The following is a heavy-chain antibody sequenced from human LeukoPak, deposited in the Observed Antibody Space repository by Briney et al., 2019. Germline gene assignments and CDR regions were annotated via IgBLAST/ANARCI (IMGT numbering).Heavy chain of an antibody. J-gene: IGHJ6*03. Sequence: GGSLRLSCAASGFTFSSYAMNWVRQAPGKGLEWVSISGSGGDTYYADSVKGRFTISTDNSKNTLYLQMNSLRAEDTAVYYCAKVGDGSSPSYMDVWGKGTTVTVSS. CDR3: AKVGDGSSPSYMDV. CDR2: SGSGGDT. D-gene: IGHD6-6*01. V-gene: IGHV3-23*01. CDR1: GFTFSSYA.